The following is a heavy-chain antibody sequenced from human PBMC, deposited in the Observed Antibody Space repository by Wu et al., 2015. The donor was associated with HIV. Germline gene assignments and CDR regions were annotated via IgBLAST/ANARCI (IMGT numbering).Heavy chain of an antibody. J-gene: IGHJ4*02. CDR2: ISAYNGNT. CDR1: GYSLTTYG. Sequence: QVQMVQSGAEVKKPGASVKFSCKASGYSLTTYGISWVRQAPGQGLEWMGWISAYNGNTNYAQKFQGRVTITADESTSTAYMELSSLRSEDTAVYYCARDDDSSGYPEYWGQGTLVTVSS. CDR3: ARDDDSSGYPEY. V-gene: IGHV1-18*01. D-gene: IGHD3-22*01.